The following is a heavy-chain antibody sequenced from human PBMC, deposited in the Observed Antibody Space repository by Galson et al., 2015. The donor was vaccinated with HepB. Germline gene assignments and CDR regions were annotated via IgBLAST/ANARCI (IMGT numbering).Heavy chain of an antibody. V-gene: IGHV1-3*04. Sequence: SVKVSCKASGYTFITYPMNWVRQAPGQRFEWMGWINTVNGKTNYSQKFQGRVTFTRDTSSSTVYMELSTLRSEDTAVYYCAGEGGQVATGLYWGQGTLVTVSS. CDR2: INTVNGKT. CDR1: GYTFITYP. J-gene: IGHJ4*02. CDR3: AGEGGQVATGLY. D-gene: IGHD3/OR15-3a*01.